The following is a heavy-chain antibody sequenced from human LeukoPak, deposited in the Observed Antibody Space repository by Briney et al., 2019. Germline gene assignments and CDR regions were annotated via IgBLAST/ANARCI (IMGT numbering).Heavy chain of an antibody. D-gene: IGHD5/OR15-5a*01. V-gene: IGHV4-39*01. CDR1: GGSISNSNSF. CDR2: IYCSGIT. Sequence: PSETLSLTCTVPGGSISNSNSFWAWIRQPPGKGLEWIGTIYCSGITHYSPSLKSRVTISVDTSKNQFSLKLSSVTATDTALYYCARRVYGTSQYYWGQGTLVTVSS. CDR3: ARRVYGTSQYY. J-gene: IGHJ4*02.